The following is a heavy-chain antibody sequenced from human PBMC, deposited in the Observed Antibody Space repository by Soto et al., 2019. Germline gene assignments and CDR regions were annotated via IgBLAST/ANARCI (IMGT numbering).Heavy chain of an antibody. CDR2: ISAYNGNT. Sequence: ASVKVSCKASGYTFTSYGISWVRQAPGQGLEWMGWISAYNGNTNYAQKLQGRVTMTTDTSTSTAYMELRSLRSDDTAVYYCARGIGQQLVLYDAFDIWGQGTMVTVSS. J-gene: IGHJ3*02. CDR1: GYTFTSYG. V-gene: IGHV1-18*01. CDR3: ARGIGQQLVLYDAFDI. D-gene: IGHD6-13*01.